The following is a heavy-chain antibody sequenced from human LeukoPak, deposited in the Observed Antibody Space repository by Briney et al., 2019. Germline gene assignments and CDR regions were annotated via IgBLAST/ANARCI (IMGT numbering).Heavy chain of an antibody. D-gene: IGHD1-26*01. V-gene: IGHV3-48*03. CDR1: GFTFASYE. CDR2: IYASGSTI. J-gene: IGHJ6*04. Sequence: GGSLRLSCAASGFTFASYEMNWVRQAPGKGLECIAYIYASGSTIYYSDSVKGRFTISRDNAKNSLYLQMNSLSAEDTAVYYCARKVGYCYYYGMDVWGKGTTVTVSS. CDR3: ARKVGYCYYYGMDV.